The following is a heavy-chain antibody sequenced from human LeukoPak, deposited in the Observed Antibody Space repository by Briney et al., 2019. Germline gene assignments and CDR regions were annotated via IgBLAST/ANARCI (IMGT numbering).Heavy chain of an antibody. Sequence: GGSLRLSCAASGFTFSDYYMSWIRQAPGKGLEWVSAISGSGGSTYYADSVKGRFTISRDNSKNTLYLQMNSLRAEDTAVYYCAKAQTYSNYGTFDYWGQGTLVTVSS. CDR1: GFTFSDYY. D-gene: IGHD4-11*01. CDR2: ISGSGGST. J-gene: IGHJ4*02. CDR3: AKAQTYSNYGTFDY. V-gene: IGHV3-23*01.